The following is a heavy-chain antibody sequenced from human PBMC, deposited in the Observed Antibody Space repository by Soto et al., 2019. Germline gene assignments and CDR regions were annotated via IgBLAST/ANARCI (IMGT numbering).Heavy chain of an antibody. CDR1: GGSIMSSNW. CDR3: ARVCLTTVTTMWYFDL. V-gene: IGHV4-4*02. J-gene: IGHJ2*01. CDR2: IYHSGSS. D-gene: IGHD4-17*01. Sequence: QVQLQESGPGLVRPSGTLSLTCAVSGGSIMSSNWWSWVRQTPGKGLERIGEIYHSGSSNYNPSLKSRVTISVDESKNQFSLKVHSVTAADTAVYYCARVCLTTVTTMWYFDLWGRGTLVTVSS.